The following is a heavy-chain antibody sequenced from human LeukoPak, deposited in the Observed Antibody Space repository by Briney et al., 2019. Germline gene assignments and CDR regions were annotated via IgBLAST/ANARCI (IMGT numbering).Heavy chain of an antibody. CDR2: IIPIFGTA. CDR3: ARGGDGYNRYYYYYMDV. D-gene: IGHD5-24*01. CDR1: GGTFSSYA. V-gene: IGHV1-69*05. Sequence: ASVKVSCKASGGTFSSYAISWVRQAPGQGLEWMGGIIPIFGTANYAQKFQGRVTITTDESTSTAYMELSSLRSEDTAVYYCARGGDGYNRYYYYYMDVWGKGTTVTVSS. J-gene: IGHJ6*03.